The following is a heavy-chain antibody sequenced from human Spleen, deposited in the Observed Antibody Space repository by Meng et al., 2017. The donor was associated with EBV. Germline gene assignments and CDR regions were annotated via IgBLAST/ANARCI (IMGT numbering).Heavy chain of an antibody. CDR3: ARETIMSTLGVFSGWFDP. J-gene: IGHJ5*02. Sequence: QEQLGQSGAEVKKPGASVKVSCKASGYNFYNFYIHWVRQAPGQGLEWMGRINPKSGDAGYAQKFQGRVTMTRDTSIFIAYMELNRLRSEDTAVYYCARETIMSTLGVFSGWFDPWGQGTLVTVSS. V-gene: IGHV1-2*06. D-gene: IGHD5/OR15-5a*01. CDR2: INPKSGDA. CDR1: GYNFYNFY.